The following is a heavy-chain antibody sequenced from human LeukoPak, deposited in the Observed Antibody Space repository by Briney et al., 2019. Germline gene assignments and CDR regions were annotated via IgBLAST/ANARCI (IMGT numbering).Heavy chain of an antibody. J-gene: IGHJ4*02. CDR3: ARRRYYDGTGSSFDY. CDR1: GYSFTNYW. V-gene: IGHV5-51*01. CDR2: IYPGDSDT. D-gene: IGHD3-22*01. Sequence: GESLKISCKSSGYSFTNYWIGWVRQMPGKGLEWMGIIYPGDSDTRYSPSFQGQVTISADKSISTAYLQWSSLKASDTAIYYCARRRYYDGTGSSFDYWGQGTLVTVSS.